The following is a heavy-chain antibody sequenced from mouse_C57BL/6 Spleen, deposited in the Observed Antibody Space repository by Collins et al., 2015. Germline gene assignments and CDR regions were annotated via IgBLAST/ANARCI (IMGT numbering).Heavy chain of an antibody. D-gene: IGHD3-3*01. J-gene: IGHJ3*01. CDR3: AREGPARFAY. CDR1: GFSLTSYG. V-gene: IGHV2-9*02. CDR2: IWAGGST. Sequence: QVQLKESGPGLVAPSQSLSITCTVSGFSLTSYGVHWVRQPPGKGLEWLGVIWAGGSTNYNSALMPRLSISKDNSKSQVFLKMNSLQTDDTAMYYCAREGPARFAYWGQGTLVTVSA.